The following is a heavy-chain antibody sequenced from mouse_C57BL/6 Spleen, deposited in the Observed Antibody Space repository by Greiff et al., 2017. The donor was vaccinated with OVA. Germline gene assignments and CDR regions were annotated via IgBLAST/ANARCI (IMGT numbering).Heavy chain of an antibody. Sequence: VQLQQPGAELVMPGASVKLSCKASGYTFTSYWMHWVKQRPGQGLEWIGEIDPSDSYTNYNQKFNGKSTLTVDKSSSTAYMQLSSLTSEDSAVYYCARLYGSSPAWFAYWGQGTLVTVSA. V-gene: IGHV1-69*01. D-gene: IGHD1-1*01. J-gene: IGHJ3*01. CDR3: ARLYGSSPAWFAY. CDR1: GYTFTSYW. CDR2: IDPSDSYT.